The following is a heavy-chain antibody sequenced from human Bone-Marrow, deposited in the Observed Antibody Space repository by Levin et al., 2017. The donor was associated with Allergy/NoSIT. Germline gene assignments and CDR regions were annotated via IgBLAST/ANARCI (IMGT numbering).Heavy chain of an antibody. CDR2: FIPHNGDT. CDR1: GYTFTGYY. CDR3: ARETKLTDAFDI. J-gene: IGHJ3*02. D-gene: IGHD3-10*01. Sequence: ASVKVSCKASGYTFTGYYMHWVRQAPGQGLEWMAWFIPHNGDTHYAQKFQGRVTLTRDTSISTAYMDLSRLKSDDSAVYFCARETKLTDAFDIWGQGTMVIVSS. V-gene: IGHV1-2*02.